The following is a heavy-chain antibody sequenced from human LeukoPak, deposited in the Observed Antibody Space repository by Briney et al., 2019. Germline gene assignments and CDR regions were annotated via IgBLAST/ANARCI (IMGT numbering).Heavy chain of an antibody. V-gene: IGHV1-46*01. J-gene: IGHJ4*02. CDR1: GYTLTSYY. CDR3: ARGDILTGVFDY. D-gene: IGHD3-9*01. CDR2: INPRGSST. Sequence: ASVKVSCKASGYTLTSYYMHWVRQAPGQGLEWMGIINPRGSSTNYAQKFQGRVTMTRDTSTSTFYMELSSLRSEDTAVYYCARGDILTGVFDYWGQGTLVTVSS.